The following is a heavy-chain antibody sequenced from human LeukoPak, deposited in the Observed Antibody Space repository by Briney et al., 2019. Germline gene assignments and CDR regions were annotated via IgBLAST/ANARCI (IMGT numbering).Heavy chain of an antibody. V-gene: IGHV3-21*01. D-gene: IGHD2-21*01. J-gene: IGHJ4*02. Sequence: GGSLRLSCAGSGFTFSNYIMNWVRQAPGKGLEWFSSISSSSSYIYYADSVKGRFTVTRDNAKNSLYLQMNSLRVEDTAVFYCASSDWAKDTFDYWGQGTLVTVSS. CDR1: GFTFSNYI. CDR2: ISSSSSYI. CDR3: ASSDWAKDTFDY.